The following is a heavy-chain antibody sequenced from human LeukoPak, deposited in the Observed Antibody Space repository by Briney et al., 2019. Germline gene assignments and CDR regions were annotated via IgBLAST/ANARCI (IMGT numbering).Heavy chain of an antibody. CDR1: GGSFSGYY. J-gene: IGHJ5*02. Sequence: SETLSLTCAVYGGSFSGYYWSGIRQPPGKGLEWIGEINHSGSTNYNPALKSRVTISVDTSKNQFSLKLSSVTAADTAVYYCARGYLAVILWRANNWFDPWGQGTLVTVSS. V-gene: IGHV4-34*01. CDR2: INHSGST. CDR3: ARGYLAVILWRANNWFDP. D-gene: IGHD2-21*01.